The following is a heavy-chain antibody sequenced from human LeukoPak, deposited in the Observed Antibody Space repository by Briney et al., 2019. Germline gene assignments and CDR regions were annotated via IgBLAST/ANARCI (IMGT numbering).Heavy chain of an antibody. V-gene: IGHV3-20*04. J-gene: IGHJ4*02. CDR3: ARVVTTSFLYYFDY. D-gene: IGHD4-17*01. Sequence: GGSLRLSCAASGFTFDDYGMSWARQAPGKGLEWVSGINWNGGSTGYADSVKGRFTISRDNAKNSLYLQMNSLRAEDTALYYCARVVTTSFLYYFDYWGQGTLVTVSS. CDR1: GFTFDDYG. CDR2: INWNGGST.